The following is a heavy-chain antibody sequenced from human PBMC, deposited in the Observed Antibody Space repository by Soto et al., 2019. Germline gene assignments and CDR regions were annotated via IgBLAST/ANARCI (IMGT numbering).Heavy chain of an antibody. CDR2: IYWDDDK. Sequence: SGPEPVTATQTVAMTCTFSGFSLSTRGVGVGWIRQPPGKALEWLALIYWDDDKRYSPSLKSRLTITKDTSKNQVVLTMTNMEPVDTATYYCAHSTRTIDAFDIWGQGTMVTV. J-gene: IGHJ3*02. CDR3: AHSTRTIDAFDI. D-gene: IGHD2-15*01. V-gene: IGHV2-5*02. CDR1: GFSLSTRGVG.